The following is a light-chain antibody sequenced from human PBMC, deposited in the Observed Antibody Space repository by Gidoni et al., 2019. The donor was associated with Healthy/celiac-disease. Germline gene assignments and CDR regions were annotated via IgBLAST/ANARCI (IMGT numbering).Light chain of an antibody. Sequence: PSTGSASVGDRVTITCQASQDIINYLNWYQQKPGKAPKLLIYDASNLETGVPSRFSGSGSGTDFTFTISSLQPEDIATYYCQQYDNPLFTFGPGTKVDIK. CDR2: DAS. J-gene: IGKJ3*01. V-gene: IGKV1-33*01. CDR1: QDIINY. CDR3: QQYDNPLFT.